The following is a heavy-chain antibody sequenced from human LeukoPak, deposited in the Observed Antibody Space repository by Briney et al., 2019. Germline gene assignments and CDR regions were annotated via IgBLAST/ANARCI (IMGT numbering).Heavy chain of an antibody. CDR2: IIPIFGTA. Sequence: SVKASCKASGGTFSSYAISWVRQAPGQGLEWMGGIIPIFGTANYAQKFQGRVTITADESTSTAYMELSSLRSEDTAVYYCATTSTTVTLNFDYWGQGTLVTVSS. J-gene: IGHJ4*02. CDR3: ATTSTTVTLNFDY. D-gene: IGHD4-11*01. V-gene: IGHV1-69*13. CDR1: GGTFSSYA.